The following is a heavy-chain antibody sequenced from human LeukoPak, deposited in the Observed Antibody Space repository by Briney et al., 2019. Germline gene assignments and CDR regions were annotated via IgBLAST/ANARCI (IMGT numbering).Heavy chain of an antibody. Sequence: GGSLRLSCAASGFTVSSNYMSWVRQPPGKGLEWVSNIGTSSTTIYYADSVKGRLTISRDNAKNSLYLQMNSLRADDTAVYYCARFAAGGSYYYYMDVWGKGTTVTVSS. CDR3: ARFAAGGSYYYYMDV. CDR1: GFTVSSNY. V-gene: IGHV3-48*01. CDR2: IGTSSTTI. J-gene: IGHJ6*03. D-gene: IGHD6-25*01.